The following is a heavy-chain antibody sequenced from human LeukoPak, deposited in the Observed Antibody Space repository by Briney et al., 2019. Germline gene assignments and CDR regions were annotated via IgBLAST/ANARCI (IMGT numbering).Heavy chain of an antibody. Sequence: ASVKVSYKASGYTFTSYYMHWVRQAPGQGLEWMGIINPSGGSTSYAQKFQGRVTMTEDTSTDTAYMGLSSLRSEDTAVYYCATGGVYSGYDFVDYWGQGTLVTVS. V-gene: IGHV1-46*01. D-gene: IGHD5-12*01. CDR1: GYTFTSYY. CDR2: INPSGGST. J-gene: IGHJ4*02. CDR3: ATGGVYSGYDFVDY.